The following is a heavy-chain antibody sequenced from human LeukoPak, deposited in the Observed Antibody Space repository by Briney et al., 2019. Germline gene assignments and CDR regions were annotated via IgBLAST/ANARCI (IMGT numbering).Heavy chain of an antibody. D-gene: IGHD2-15*01. J-gene: IGHJ4*02. CDR2: IYSGGST. Sequence: PGGSLRLSCAGSGFPFSSYPISWVRQAPGKGLEWVSGIYSGGSTSYADSVKGRFTISRDNSKNTLYLQMNSLRADDTAVYYCARVRCFGGSCPGLGFDYWGQGTLVTVSS. CDR3: ARVRCFGGSCPGLGFDY. V-gene: IGHV3-53*01. CDR1: GFPFSSYP.